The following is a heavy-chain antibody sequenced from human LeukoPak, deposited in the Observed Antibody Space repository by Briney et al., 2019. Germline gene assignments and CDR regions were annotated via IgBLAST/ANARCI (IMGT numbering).Heavy chain of an antibody. CDR3: ARDGSSGYYDSSGYYYYGPWSYYYYMDV. Sequence: GGSLRLSCAASGFTVSSNYLSWVRQAPGKGLEWVANIKQDGSEKYYVDSVKGRFTISRDNAKNSLYLQMNSLRAEDTAVYYCARDGSSGYYDSSGYYYYGPWSYYYYMDVWGKGTTVTVSS. J-gene: IGHJ6*03. CDR2: IKQDGSEK. V-gene: IGHV3-7*01. D-gene: IGHD3-22*01. CDR1: GFTVSSNY.